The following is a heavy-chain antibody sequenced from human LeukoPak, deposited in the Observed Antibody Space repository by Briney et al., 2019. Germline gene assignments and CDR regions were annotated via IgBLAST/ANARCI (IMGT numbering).Heavy chain of an antibody. D-gene: IGHD2-21*02. CDR1: GGSFSDYY. J-gene: IGHJ6*02. Sequence: SETLSLTCAVYGGSFSDYYWSWIRQPPGKGLEWIGEINHSGSSNYNPSLKSRVTISVDTSKNQFSLKLSSVTAADTAVYYCARGVVTATLRYYYYGMDVWGQGTTVTVSS. CDR2: INHSGSS. CDR3: ARGVVTATLRYYYYGMDV. V-gene: IGHV4-34*01.